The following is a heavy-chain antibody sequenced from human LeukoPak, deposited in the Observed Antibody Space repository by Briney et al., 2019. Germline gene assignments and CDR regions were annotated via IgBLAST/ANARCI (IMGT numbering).Heavy chain of an antibody. CDR2: ISHSGDNT. CDR3: AKDRPSGAGAEDY. D-gene: IGHD6-13*01. J-gene: IGHJ4*02. CDR1: GFTFSSYG. V-gene: IGHV3-23*01. Sequence: GGSLRLSCAASGFTFSSYGMSWVRQPPGKGLEWVSAISHSGDNTYYADSVKGRFTISRDNSKNTVYLQMNSLRDDDTAVYYCAKDRPSGAGAEDYWGQGALVTVPS.